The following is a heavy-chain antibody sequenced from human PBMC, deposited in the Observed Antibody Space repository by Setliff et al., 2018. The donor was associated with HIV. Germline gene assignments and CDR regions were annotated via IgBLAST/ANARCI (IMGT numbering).Heavy chain of an antibody. CDR2: ISGSGGRT. CDR3: ARRGYSHGWEYFYYYLDV. V-gene: IGHV3-23*01. J-gene: IGHJ6*03. D-gene: IGHD5-18*01. Sequence: GALRLSCVGSGFIFSKYSLTWVRQAPGKGLEWVSAISGSGGRTYYADSVKGRFTISRDISKSTLYLQINSLRAEDTAVYYCARRGYSHGWEYFYYYLDVCGEGTTVTVSS. CDR1: GFIFSKYS.